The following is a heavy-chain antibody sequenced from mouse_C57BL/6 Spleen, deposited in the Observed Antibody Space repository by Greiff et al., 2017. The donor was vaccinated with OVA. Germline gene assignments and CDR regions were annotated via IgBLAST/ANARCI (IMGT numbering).Heavy chain of an antibody. V-gene: IGHV1-69*01. Sequence: QVQLQQPGAELVMPGASVKLSCKASGYTFTSYWMHWVKQRPGQGLEWIGEIDPSDSYTNYNQKFKGKSTLTVDKSSSTAYMQLSSLTSEDSAVYYCARRGYYYGSSYAMDYWGQGTSVTVSS. J-gene: IGHJ4*01. CDR2: IDPSDSYT. D-gene: IGHD1-1*01. CDR3: ARRGYYYGSSYAMDY. CDR1: GYTFTSYW.